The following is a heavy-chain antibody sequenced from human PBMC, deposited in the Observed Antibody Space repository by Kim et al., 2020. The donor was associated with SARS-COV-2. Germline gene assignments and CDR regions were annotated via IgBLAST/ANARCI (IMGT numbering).Heavy chain of an antibody. V-gene: IGHV3-11*01. CDR3: ARDSPVGGGDSG. D-gene: IGHD2-21*02. CDR2: IGSSGTTI. J-gene: IGHJ4*02. CDR1: GFRFSDSY. Sequence: GGSLRLSCVVSGFRFSDSYMSWIRQAPGKGLEWVSYIGSSGTTIFYADSVKGRFTISRANAKNSLFLQMNSLRVEDSAKYYCARDSPVGGGDSGWGQGTLVIVS.